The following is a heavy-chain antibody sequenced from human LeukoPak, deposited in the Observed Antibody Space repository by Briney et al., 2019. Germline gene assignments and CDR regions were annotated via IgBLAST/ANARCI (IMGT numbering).Heavy chain of an antibody. V-gene: IGHV1-2*02. D-gene: IGHD1-26*01. CDR1: GYSFTDKY. CDR2: INPNSGGT. Sequence: ASVKVSCKASGYSFTDKYMHWVRQAPGQGLEWMGWINPNSGGTNYAQKLQGRVTMTTDTSTSTAYMELRSLRSDDTAVYYCARDNAKWELPPSYNWFDPWGQGTLVTVSS. CDR3: ARDNAKWELPPSYNWFDP. J-gene: IGHJ5*02.